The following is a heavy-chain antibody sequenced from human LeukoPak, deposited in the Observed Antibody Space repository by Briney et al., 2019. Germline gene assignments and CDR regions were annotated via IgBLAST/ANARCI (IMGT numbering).Heavy chain of an antibody. Sequence: PGRSLRLSCAASGFTFSDYHMSWIRQAPGKGLEWVSYVSSSGSTIYYADSVKGRFTISRDNAKNSLYLQMNSLRAEDTAVYYCARPRVRGAMNFDYWGQGTLVTVSS. J-gene: IGHJ4*02. CDR2: VSSSGSTI. CDR1: GFTFSDYH. V-gene: IGHV3-11*01. D-gene: IGHD3-10*01. CDR3: ARPRVRGAMNFDY.